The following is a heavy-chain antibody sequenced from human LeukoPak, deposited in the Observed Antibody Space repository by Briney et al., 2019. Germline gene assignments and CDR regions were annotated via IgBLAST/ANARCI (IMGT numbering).Heavy chain of an antibody. D-gene: IGHD3-22*01. CDR3: ASGDYYDSSGHLDY. V-gene: IGHV4-61*01. Sequence: SETLSLTCTVSGGSVSSGSYYWSWIRQPPGKGLEWIGYIYYSGSTNYNPSLKGRVTISVDTSKNQFSLKLSSVTAADTAVYYCASGDYYDSSGHLDYWGQGTLVTVSS. J-gene: IGHJ4*02. CDR1: GGSVSSGSYY. CDR2: IYYSGST.